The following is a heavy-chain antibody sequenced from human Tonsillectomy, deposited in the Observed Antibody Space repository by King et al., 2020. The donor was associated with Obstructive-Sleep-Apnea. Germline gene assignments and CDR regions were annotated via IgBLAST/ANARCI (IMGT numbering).Heavy chain of an antibody. D-gene: IGHD1-26*01. CDR2: IYYRGST. J-gene: IGHJ4*02. Sequence: VQLQESGPGLVKPSETLSLTCTVSGGSISNYYWSWIRQPPGKGLEWIGYIYYRGSTHSNPSLKSRGTISVDTSKNQFSLKLSSVTAADTAVFYCARHRSGSYYIFDYWGQGTLVTVSS. V-gene: IGHV4-59*08. CDR3: ARHRSGSYYIFDY. CDR1: GGSISNYY.